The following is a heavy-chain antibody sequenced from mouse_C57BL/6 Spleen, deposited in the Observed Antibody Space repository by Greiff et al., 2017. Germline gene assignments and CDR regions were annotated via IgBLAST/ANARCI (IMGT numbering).Heavy chain of an antibody. CDR2: IDPSDSYT. D-gene: IGHD2-5*01. CDR3: ARGRYSNYDYAMDY. J-gene: IGHJ4*01. CDR1: GYTFTSYW. Sequence: QVQLQQPGAELVKPGASVKLSCKASGYTFTSYWMQWVKQRPGQGLEWIGEIDPSDSYTNYNQKFKGKATLTVDTSSSTAYMQLSSLTSADSAVYYCARGRYSNYDYAMDYWGQGTSVTVSS. V-gene: IGHV1-50*01.